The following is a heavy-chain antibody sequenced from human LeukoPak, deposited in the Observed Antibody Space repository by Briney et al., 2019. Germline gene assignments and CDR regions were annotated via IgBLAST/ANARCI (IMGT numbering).Heavy chain of an antibody. V-gene: IGHV4-59*08. D-gene: IGHD6-13*01. Sequence: SETLSLTCTVSGGSISSYYWSRIRQPPGKGLEWIGYIYYSGSTNYNPSLKSRVTISVDTSKNQFSLKLSSVTAADTPVYYCARHSGYSSSWYSFDFWGQGTLVTVSS. CDR1: GGSISSYY. J-gene: IGHJ4*02. CDR3: ARHSGYSSSWYSFDF. CDR2: IYYSGST.